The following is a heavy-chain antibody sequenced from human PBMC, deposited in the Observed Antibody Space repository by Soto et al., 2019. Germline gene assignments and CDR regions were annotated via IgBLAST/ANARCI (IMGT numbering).Heavy chain of an antibody. V-gene: IGHV4-34*01. CDR3: ARWRRSSSENWITLGDY. CDR2: INHSGST. CDR1: GGSFSGYY. Sequence: ASLSLSCAVYGGSFSGYYWSGIRQPPGKGLEWIGEINHSGSTNYNPSLKSRVTISVDTSKNQFSLKLSSVTAADTAVYYCARWRRSSSENWITLGDYWGEGTLVTV. J-gene: IGHJ4*02. D-gene: IGHD6-6*01.